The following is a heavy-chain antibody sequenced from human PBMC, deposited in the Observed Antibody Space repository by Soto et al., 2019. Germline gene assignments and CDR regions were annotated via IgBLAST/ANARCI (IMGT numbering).Heavy chain of an antibody. J-gene: IGHJ6*02. D-gene: IGHD3-16*01. CDR3: ALRSWGYYYYGMDV. V-gene: IGHV4-31*03. CDR2: IYYSGST. Sequence: QVQLQESGPGLVKPSQTLSLTCTVSGGSISSGGYYWSWIRQHPGKGLEWIGYIYYSGSTYYNPSLKSRVTISVYTSKNQFSLKLSSVTAADTAVYYCALRSWGYYYYGMDVWGQGTTVTVSS. CDR1: GGSISSGGYY.